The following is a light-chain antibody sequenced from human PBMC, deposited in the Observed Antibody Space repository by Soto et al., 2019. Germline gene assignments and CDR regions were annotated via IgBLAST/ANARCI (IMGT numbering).Light chain of an antibody. CDR1: SSDVGSYNL. Sequence: QSALTQPASVSGSPGQSITISCTGTSSDVGSYNLVSWYQQHPGKAPKLMIYEGSKRPSGISNRFSGSKSGNTASLTSSGLQAEDEVGYYCCSYADSSRIYVFGSGTKVTVL. J-gene: IGLJ1*01. CDR2: EGS. V-gene: IGLV2-23*01. CDR3: CSYADSSRIYV.